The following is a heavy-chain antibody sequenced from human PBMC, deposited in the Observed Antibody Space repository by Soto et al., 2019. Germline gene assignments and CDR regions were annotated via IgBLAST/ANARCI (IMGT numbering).Heavy chain of an antibody. D-gene: IGHD2-15*01. CDR1: GYTFTNNA. CDR2: INAANDNT. Sequence: QVQLVQSGAEVKKPGASVKVSCKASGYTFTNNAIHWVRQAPGQRLEWMGWINAANDNTKYSQKFQGRVTITRDTSASTAYMELSSLRSEATAVYYCARDQGLCSGCSCWGYFDYWGQGTLVTVSS. V-gene: IGHV1-3*01. J-gene: IGHJ4*02. CDR3: ARDQGLCSGCSCWGYFDY.